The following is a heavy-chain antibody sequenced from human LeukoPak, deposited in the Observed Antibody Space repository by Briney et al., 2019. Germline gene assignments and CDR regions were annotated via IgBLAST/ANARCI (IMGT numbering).Heavy chain of an antibody. CDR1: GGSISSGSYY. J-gene: IGHJ4*02. CDR3: ARNYDFWSGYYL. CDR2: IYTSGST. Sequence: SETLSLTCTVSGGSISSGSYYWSWIRQPAGKGLEWIGRIYTSGSTNYNPSLKSRVTISVDTSKNQFSLKLSSVTAADTAVYYCARNYDFWSGYYLWGQGTLVTVSP. D-gene: IGHD3-3*01. V-gene: IGHV4-61*02.